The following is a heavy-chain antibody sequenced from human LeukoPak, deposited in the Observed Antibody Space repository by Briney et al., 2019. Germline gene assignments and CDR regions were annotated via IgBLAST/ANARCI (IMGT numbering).Heavy chain of an antibody. Sequence: GGSPRLSCAASGFTVSSNYMSWVRQAPGKGLEWVSVIYRGGSTYYADSVKGRFTISRDNSKNTLYLQMNSLRAEDTAVYYCARTTRYNYGMDVWGQGTTVNVSS. CDR1: GFTVSSNY. CDR3: ARTTRYNYGMDV. D-gene: IGHD4-11*01. J-gene: IGHJ6*02. V-gene: IGHV3-53*01. CDR2: IYRGGST.